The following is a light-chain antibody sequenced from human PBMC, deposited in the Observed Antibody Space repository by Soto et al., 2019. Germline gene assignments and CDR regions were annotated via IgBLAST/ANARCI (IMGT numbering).Light chain of an antibody. J-gene: IGKJ2*01. V-gene: IGKV1-39*01. Sequence: DIQMSQSPSSLSASVGDSVTITCLAIETIIDYLNWYQQQPGEAPKLMICSASSLHSGVPSRFRGSGSGTHFALTISSRQPEDCASSFCQQSFSAPRTFGQGTKLQAK. CDR2: SAS. CDR1: ETIIDY. CDR3: QQSFSAPRT.